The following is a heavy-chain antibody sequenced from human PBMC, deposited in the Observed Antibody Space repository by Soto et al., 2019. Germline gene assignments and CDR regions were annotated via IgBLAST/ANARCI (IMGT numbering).Heavy chain of an antibody. CDR3: AGRGLLGRLHYYFGMDV. CDR2: INHSGST. CDR1: GGSFSGYY. D-gene: IGHD7-27*01. Sequence: QVQLQQWGAGLLKPSETLSLTCAVYGGSFSGYYWSWIRQPPGKGLEWIGEINHSGSTNYNPSLRSRVTISVDTTTNQFARELISVTAADTAVYYCAGRGLLGRLHYYFGMDVWGQGTTVTVSS. V-gene: IGHV4-34*01. J-gene: IGHJ6*02.